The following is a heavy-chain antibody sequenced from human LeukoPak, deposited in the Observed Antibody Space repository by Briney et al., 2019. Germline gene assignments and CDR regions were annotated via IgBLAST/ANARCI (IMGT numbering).Heavy chain of an antibody. Sequence: GRSLRLSCAASGFTFSSYAMHWVRQAPGKGLEWVAVISYDGSNKYYADSVKGRFTISRDNAKNSLYLRMNSLRAEDTAVYYCARDLSPRRVIAGELLYWGQGTLVTVSS. CDR2: ISYDGSNK. J-gene: IGHJ4*02. D-gene: IGHD2/OR15-2a*01. CDR1: GFTFSSYA. V-gene: IGHV3-30*04. CDR3: ARDLSPRRVIAGELLY.